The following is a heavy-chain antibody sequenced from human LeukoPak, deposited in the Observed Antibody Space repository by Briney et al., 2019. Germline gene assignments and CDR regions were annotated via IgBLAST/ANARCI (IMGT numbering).Heavy chain of an antibody. CDR2: IWYDGSNK. CDR1: GFTFSSYG. J-gene: IGHJ4*02. V-gene: IGHV3-33*01. Sequence: PGGSLRLSCAASGFTFSSYGMHWVRQAPGKGPEWVAVIWYDGSNKYYADSVKGRFTISRDNSKNTLYLQMNSLRAEDTAVYYCARDPPFDGSVHFDYWGQGTLVTVSS. D-gene: IGHD3-9*01. CDR3: ARDPPFDGSVHFDY.